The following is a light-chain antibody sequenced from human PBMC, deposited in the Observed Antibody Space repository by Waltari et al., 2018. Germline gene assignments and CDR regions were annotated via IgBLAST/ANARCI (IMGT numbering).Light chain of an antibody. V-gene: IGLV3-21*03. CDR2: DSS. J-gene: IGLJ2*01. CDR1: DSGTRS. CDR3: HVWDTRTDHVV. Sequence: SYVLTQPPSVPVAPGKTARIPCGGNDSGTRSVHWYQQTPGQAPVLVVFDSSDRPSGIPERFSGSNSANTATLTISRVEAGDEADYYCHVWDTRTDHVVFGGGTKLTVL.